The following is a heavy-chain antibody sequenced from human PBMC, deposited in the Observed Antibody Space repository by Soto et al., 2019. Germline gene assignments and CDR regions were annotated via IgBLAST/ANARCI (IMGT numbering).Heavy chain of an antibody. J-gene: IGHJ6*02. CDR1: GYTFTSCY. V-gene: IGHV1-46*01. D-gene: IGHD3-3*01. CDR3: ARAKGGTIFGVVLGMDV. Sequence: SVKVSCKASGYTFTSCYMHWVRQAPGQGLEWMGIINPSGGSTSYAQKFQGRVTMTRDTSTSTVYMELSSLRSEDTAVYYCARAKGGTIFGVVLGMDVWGQGTTVTVSS. CDR2: INPSGGST.